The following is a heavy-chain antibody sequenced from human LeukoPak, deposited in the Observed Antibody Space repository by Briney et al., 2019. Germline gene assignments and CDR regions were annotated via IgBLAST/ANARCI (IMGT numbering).Heavy chain of an antibody. CDR2: IYTTGYT. D-gene: IGHD3-10*01. J-gene: IGHJ3*01. CDR3: ARGPMARHAFDF. Sequence: SQTLSLTCSVSGGSISGGNYYWSWIRQPAGKGLEWIGRIYTTGYTNYNPSLKNRITISLDTSENRFSLKLTSVTAADTALYYCARGPMARHAFDFWGQGTMVTASS. V-gene: IGHV4-61*02. CDR1: GGSISGGNYY.